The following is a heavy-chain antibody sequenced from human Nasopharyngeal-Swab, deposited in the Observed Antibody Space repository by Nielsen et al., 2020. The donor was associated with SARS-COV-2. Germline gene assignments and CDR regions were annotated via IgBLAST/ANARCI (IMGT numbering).Heavy chain of an antibody. V-gene: IGHV4-38-2*01. Sequence: SETLSLTCAISGDSVTSYYWGWIRQPPGKGLEWIGSMYHSGHTYHNLSLKSRVTISVDTSKNQVSLNLTSVTAADTAVYYRARHLSDVDSPMVPWFDPWGQGTLVTVSS. CDR3: ARHLSDVDSPMVPWFDP. D-gene: IGHD3-10*01. CDR1: GDSVTSYY. J-gene: IGHJ5*02. CDR2: MYHSGHT.